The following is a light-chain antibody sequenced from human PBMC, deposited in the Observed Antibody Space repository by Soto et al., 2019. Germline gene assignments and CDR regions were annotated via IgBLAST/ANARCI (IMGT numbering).Light chain of an antibody. J-gene: IGKJ1*01. V-gene: IGKV1-39*01. CDR2: DAS. CDR1: QSISTF. CDR3: QQTYTTPWT. Sequence: DIQMTQSPSSLSTPVGDRVTITCRASQSISTFLNWYQQKPGKAPKLLIYDASSLQGGVPSRFSGGGSGTDFTLTITSLQPEDFATYYCQQTYTTPWTFGQGTKVEIK.